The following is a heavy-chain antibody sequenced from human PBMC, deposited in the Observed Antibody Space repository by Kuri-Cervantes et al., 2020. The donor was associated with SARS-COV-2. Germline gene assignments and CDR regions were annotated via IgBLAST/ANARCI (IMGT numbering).Heavy chain of an antibody. D-gene: IGHD4-23*01. CDR1: GFTFSSYA. V-gene: IGHV3-73*01. J-gene: IGHJ4*02. CDR2: IRSKANSYAT. Sequence: GESLKISCAASGFTFSSYAMHWVRQASGKGLEWVGRIRSKANSYATAYAASVKGRFTISRDDSKNTAYLQMNSLKTEDTAVYYCTRQGPTTVVTSDYWGQGTLVTVSS. CDR3: TRQGPTTVVTSDY.